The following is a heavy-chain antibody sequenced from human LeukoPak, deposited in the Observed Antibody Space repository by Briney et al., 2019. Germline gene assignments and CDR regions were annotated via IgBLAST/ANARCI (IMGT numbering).Heavy chain of an antibody. CDR2: INTNTGNP. J-gene: IGHJ6*03. CDR3: ARGGFTIFGVVDYYYMDV. CDR1: GYTFTSYA. D-gene: IGHD3-3*01. V-gene: IGHV7-4-1*02. Sequence: AASVKVSCKASGYTFTSYAMNWVRQAPGQGLEWMGWINTNTGNPTYAQGFTGRFVFSLDTSVSTAYLQISSLKAEDTAVYYCARGGFTIFGVVDYYYMDVWDKGTTVTVSS.